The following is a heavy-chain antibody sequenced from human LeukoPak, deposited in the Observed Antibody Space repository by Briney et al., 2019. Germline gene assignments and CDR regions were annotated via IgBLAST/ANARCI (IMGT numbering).Heavy chain of an antibody. Sequence: ASVKVSCKASGYTFTGYYMHWVRQAPGQGLEWMGWINPNSGGTNYAQKFQGRVTMTRDTSISTAYMELSRLRSDDTAVYYCARTGYSSSWYVYYFDYWGQGTLVTVSS. CDR2: INPNSGGT. D-gene: IGHD6-13*01. J-gene: IGHJ4*02. CDR1: GYTFTGYY. V-gene: IGHV1-2*02. CDR3: ARTGYSSSWYVYYFDY.